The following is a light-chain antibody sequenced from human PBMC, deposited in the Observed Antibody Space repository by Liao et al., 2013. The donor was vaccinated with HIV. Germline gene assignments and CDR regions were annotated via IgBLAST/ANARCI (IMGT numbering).Light chain of an antibody. V-gene: IGLV3-21*01. CDR3: QVWDSSSDRHYV. CDR2: YDR. CDR1: NIGGKS. Sequence: SYELTQPPSVSVAPGKAAAISCGGNNIGGKSVHWYQQRPGQAPVLVIHYDRDRPSGIPERFSGSTSGNTATLTISRVEVGDEADYYCQVWDSSSDRHYVFGTGTKVTVL. J-gene: IGLJ1*01.